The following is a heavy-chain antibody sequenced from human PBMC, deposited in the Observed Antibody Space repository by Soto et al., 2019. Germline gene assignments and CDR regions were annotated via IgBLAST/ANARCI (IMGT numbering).Heavy chain of an antibody. CDR2: IYYSGST. CDR1: GGCISIAGYD. CDR3: ARAGTAGTVPFDY. J-gene: IGHJ4*02. D-gene: IGHD6-13*01. Sequence: PSETLSLACTVSGGCISIAGYDWTWIRQHPGKGLEWIGYIYYSGSTYYNPSLKSRVTISVDTSKNQFSLKLSSVTAADTAVYYCARAGTAGTVPFDYWGQGTLVTVSS. V-gene: IGHV4-31*03.